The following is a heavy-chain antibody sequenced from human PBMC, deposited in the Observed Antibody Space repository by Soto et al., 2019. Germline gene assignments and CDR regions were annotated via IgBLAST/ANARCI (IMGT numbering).Heavy chain of an antibody. CDR1: GFPFINFA. V-gene: IGHV3-23*01. CDR2: ISGGGTAT. CDR3: AKFGASGSYFQFDY. D-gene: IGHD3-10*01. Sequence: GGSLRLSCAASGFPFINFAMSWVLQSPGKGLEWVSAISGGGTATWYADSVRGRFTISRDNSKNTVYLQMNSLRAEDTAVYYCAKFGASGSYFQFDYWGHGTLVTVSS. J-gene: IGHJ4*01.